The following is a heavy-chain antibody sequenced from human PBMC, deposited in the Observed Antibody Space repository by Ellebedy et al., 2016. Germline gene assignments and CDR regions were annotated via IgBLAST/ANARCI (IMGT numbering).Heavy chain of an antibody. CDR1: GYTFTSYD. V-gene: IGHV1-8*01. Sequence: ASVKVSCXASGYTFTSYDINWVRQATGQGLEWMGWLNPNSGNTGYAQKFQGRVTMTRNTSISTASMELSSLRSEDTDVYYCARYVLHIALNYYYYGMDVWGQGTTVTVSS. CDR3: ARYVLHIALNYYYYGMDV. J-gene: IGHJ6*02. CDR2: LNPNSGNT. D-gene: IGHD3-10*01.